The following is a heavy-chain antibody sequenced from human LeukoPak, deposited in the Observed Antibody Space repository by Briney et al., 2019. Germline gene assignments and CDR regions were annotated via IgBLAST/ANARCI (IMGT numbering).Heavy chain of an antibody. CDR2: ISGSGGST. D-gene: IGHD2-2*01. V-gene: IGHV3-23*01. Sequence: GGSLRLSCAASGFTFSSYAMSWVRHAPGKGLECLSAISGSGGSTYYADSVKGRFTIARDNSKNTLYLQMNSLRAEDTAVYYCAKGVPPRVVPAAINYWGQGTLVTVSS. CDR3: AKGVPPRVVPAAINY. CDR1: GFTFSSYA. J-gene: IGHJ4*02.